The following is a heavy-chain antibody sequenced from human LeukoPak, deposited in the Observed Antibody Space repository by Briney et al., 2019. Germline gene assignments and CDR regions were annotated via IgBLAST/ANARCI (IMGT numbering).Heavy chain of an antibody. D-gene: IGHD6-19*01. Sequence: GGSLRLSCAASGFTFSTYGMHWVRQAPGKGLEWVAVISYDGSIKYYADSVKGRFTVSRDNSKNSLYLQMNSLRAEDTAVYYCARSPTGSGWYYFDYWGQGTLVTVSS. CDR2: ISYDGSIK. CDR1: GFTFSTYG. CDR3: ARSPTGSGWYYFDY. V-gene: IGHV3-30*03. J-gene: IGHJ4*02.